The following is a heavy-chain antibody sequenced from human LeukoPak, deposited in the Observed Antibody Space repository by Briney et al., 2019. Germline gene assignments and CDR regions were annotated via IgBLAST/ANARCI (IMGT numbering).Heavy chain of an antibody. Sequence: SETLSLTCAVSGGSFSGYYRSWIRQPPGKGLEWIGEINHSGSTNYNPSLKSRVTISVDTSKNQFSLKLSSVTPADTAVYYCAGNARASSDYWGQGTLVTVSS. CDR2: INHSGST. D-gene: IGHD2-2*01. J-gene: IGHJ4*02. CDR3: AGNARASSDY. V-gene: IGHV4-34*01. CDR1: GGSFSGYY.